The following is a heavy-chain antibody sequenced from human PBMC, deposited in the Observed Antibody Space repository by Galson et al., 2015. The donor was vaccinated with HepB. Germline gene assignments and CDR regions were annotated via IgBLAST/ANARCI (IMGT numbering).Heavy chain of an antibody. CDR3: ARDPGSGSRYGNSPIDY. J-gene: IGHJ4*02. D-gene: IGHD5-18*01. Sequence: SLRLSCAASGFTFSSYGMHWVRQAPGKGLEWVAVISYDGSNKYYADSVKGRFTISRDNSKTTLYLQMYSLRNEDTAVYYCARDPGSGSRYGNSPIDYWGRGTLVTVSS. CDR2: ISYDGSNK. V-gene: IGHV3-30*03. CDR1: GFTFSSYG.